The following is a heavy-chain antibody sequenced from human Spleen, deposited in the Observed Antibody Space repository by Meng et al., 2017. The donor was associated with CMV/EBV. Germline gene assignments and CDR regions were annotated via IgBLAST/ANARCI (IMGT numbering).Heavy chain of an antibody. V-gene: IGHV4-38-2*02. CDR3: ARGAAKYYYGMDV. CDR1: GYSISSGYY. J-gene: IGHJ6*02. D-gene: IGHD4/OR15-4a*01. Sequence: SETLSLTCTVSGYSISSGYYWGWIRQPPGKGLEWIGSIYHSGSTYYNPSLKSRVTISVDTSKNQFSLKLSSVTAADTAVYYCARGAAKYYYGMDVWGQGTTVTVSS. CDR2: IYHSGST.